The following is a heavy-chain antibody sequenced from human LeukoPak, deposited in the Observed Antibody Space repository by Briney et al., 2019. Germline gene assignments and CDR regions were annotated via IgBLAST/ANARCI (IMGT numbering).Heavy chain of an antibody. CDR1: GYSFTSYW. V-gene: IGHV5-51*01. CDR2: IYPGDSDT. CDR3: ARQMTTAAQGYYYMDV. Sequence: GESLKISCKGAGYSFTSYWIGWVRQMPGKGLEWMGIIYPGDSDTRYSPSFQGQVTISADKSISTAYLQWSSLKASDTAMYYCARQMTTAAQGYYYMDVWGKGTTVTISS. J-gene: IGHJ6*03. D-gene: IGHD4-17*01.